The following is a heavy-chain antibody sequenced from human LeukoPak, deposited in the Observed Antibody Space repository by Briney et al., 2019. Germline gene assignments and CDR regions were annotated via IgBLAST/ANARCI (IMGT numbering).Heavy chain of an antibody. D-gene: IGHD6-13*01. Sequence: SETLSLTCTVSGSSLTTTYYWAWFRQAPGKGLEWIATVFQLQTVRTFYNPSLKSRVTISVDTSKNQFSLKLSSVTAADTAVYYCARVSRPIAAAKFDYWGQGTLVTVSP. J-gene: IGHJ4*02. CDR1: GSSLTTTYY. CDR3: ARVSRPIAAAKFDY. CDR2: VFQLQTVRT. V-gene: IGHV4-38-2*02.